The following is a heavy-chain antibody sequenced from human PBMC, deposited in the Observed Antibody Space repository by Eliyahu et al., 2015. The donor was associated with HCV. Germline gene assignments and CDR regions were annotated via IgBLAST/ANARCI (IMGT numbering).Heavy chain of an antibody. CDR2: INAGNGNT. Sequence: QVQLVQSGAEVKKPGASVKVSCKASGYTFTSYAMHWVRQAPGQRLEWMGWINAGNGNTKYSQKFQGRVTITRDTSASTAYMELSSLRSEDTAVYYCASQPRTKDIVATIGEKYYYYYGMDVWGQGTTVTVSS. CDR1: GYTFTSYA. CDR3: ASQPRTKDIVATIGEKYYYYYGMDV. D-gene: IGHD5-12*01. V-gene: IGHV1-3*01. J-gene: IGHJ6*02.